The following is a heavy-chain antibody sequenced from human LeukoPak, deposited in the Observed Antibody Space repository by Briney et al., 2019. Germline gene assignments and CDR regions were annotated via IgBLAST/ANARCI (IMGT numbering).Heavy chain of an antibody. Sequence: PGRSLRLSCAASGFTFSTYAMHWVRQAPGKGLEWVAVISYDGSNKYYADSVKGRFTISRDNSKNTLYLQMNSLRAEDTAVYYCARGMRYFDWWHYGMTSGAKGPRSPSP. J-gene: IGHJ6*02. CDR1: GFTFSTYA. D-gene: IGHD3-9*01. CDR2: ISYDGSNK. V-gene: IGHV3-30-3*01. CDR3: ARGMRYFDWWHYGMTS.